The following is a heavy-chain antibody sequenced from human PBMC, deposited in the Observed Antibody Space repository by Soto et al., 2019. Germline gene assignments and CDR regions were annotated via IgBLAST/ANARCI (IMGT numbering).Heavy chain of an antibody. D-gene: IGHD1-20*01. CDR1: GFSFSIHW. CDR3: ARYKRDIDY. CDR2: IKQGESEK. Sequence: EVHLVESGGGLVQPGGSLRLSCAASGFSFSIHWMSWVRQAPGKGLEWVANIKQGESEKYYADSVKGRFTISRDNAKNSLYLQMNSLRAEDTAVYYCARYKRDIDYWGQGTLVTVSS. V-gene: IGHV3-7*01. J-gene: IGHJ4*02.